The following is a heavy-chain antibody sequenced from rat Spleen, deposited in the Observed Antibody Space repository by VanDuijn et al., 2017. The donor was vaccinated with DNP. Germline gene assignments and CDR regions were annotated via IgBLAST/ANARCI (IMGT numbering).Heavy chain of an antibody. V-gene: IGHV4-2*01. CDR1: GFNFNYYW. CDR2: INQDGNTI. Sequence: EVKLVESGGGLVQPGRSLKLSCAASGFNFNYYWMGWVRQAPGKGLEWIGEINQDGNTINYFPSLKDKFTISRDNAQNTLYLQMSKLGSEDTAIYYCSRATSTADYFDFWGQGVMVTVSS. CDR3: SRATSTADYFDF. D-gene: IGHD1-10*01. J-gene: IGHJ2*01.